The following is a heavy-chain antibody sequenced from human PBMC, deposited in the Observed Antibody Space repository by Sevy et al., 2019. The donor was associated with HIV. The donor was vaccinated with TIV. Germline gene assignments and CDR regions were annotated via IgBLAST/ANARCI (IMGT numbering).Heavy chain of an antibody. V-gene: IGHV3-30*04. CDR3: ARDQAGRVRVRLGELSSPFDF. Sequence: GGSLRLSCAASGFIFSNSAMHWVRQAPGKGLEWATFISNDRSDKYYADSVKGRFTISRDNTKNTLYLEMNSLRVEDTAVYYCARDQAGRVRVRLGELSSPFDFWGQGTLVTVSS. CDR1: GFIFSNSA. J-gene: IGHJ4*02. D-gene: IGHD3-16*02. CDR2: ISNDRSDK.